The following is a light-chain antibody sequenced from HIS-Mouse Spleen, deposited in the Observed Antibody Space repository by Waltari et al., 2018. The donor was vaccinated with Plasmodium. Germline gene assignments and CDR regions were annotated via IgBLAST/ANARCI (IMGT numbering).Light chain of an antibody. CDR3: GTWDSSLSAGVV. J-gene: IGLJ2*01. CDR1: SPNIGNNY. CDR2: DNN. V-gene: IGLV1-51*01. Sequence: QSVLTPPPSVSAAPEQKVTISCSASSPNIGNNYVSWYQQLPGTAPKLLIYDNNKRPSGIPDRFSGSKSGTSATLGITGLQTGDEADYYCGTWDSSLSAGVVFGGGTKLTVL.